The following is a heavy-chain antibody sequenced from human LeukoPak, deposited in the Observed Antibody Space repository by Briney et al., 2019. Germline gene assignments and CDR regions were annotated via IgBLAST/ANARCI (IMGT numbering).Heavy chain of an antibody. CDR2: IYGGGST. CDR3: ARAALQEAFDI. Sequence: GGSLRLSCAASGFTVSSNYMNWVRQAPGKGLEWVSVIYGGGSTYCADSVKGRFTISRDTSKNTLYLHMNSLRAEDTAVYYCARAALQEAFDIWGQGTMVTVSS. J-gene: IGHJ3*02. D-gene: IGHD2-15*01. CDR1: GFTVSSNY. V-gene: IGHV3-53*01.